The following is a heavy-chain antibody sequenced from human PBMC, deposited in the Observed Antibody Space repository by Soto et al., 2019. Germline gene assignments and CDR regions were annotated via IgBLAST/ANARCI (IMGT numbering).Heavy chain of an antibody. Sequence: SETLSLTCAASGYSFSSSNWWGWLRPPPGKGLEGPGFIYYSGTTYYNPSLTSRVTMSVDKSKNPLSLKLTSVTAVDTAVYYCARREIQVPIDYWGQGTLVTVSS. CDR3: ARREIQVPIDY. CDR1: GYSFSSSNW. J-gene: IGHJ4*02. CDR2: IYYSGTT. V-gene: IGHV4-28*01. D-gene: IGHD1-26*01.